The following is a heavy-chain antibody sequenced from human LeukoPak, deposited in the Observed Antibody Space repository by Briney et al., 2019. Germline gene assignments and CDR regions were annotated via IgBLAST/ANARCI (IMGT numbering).Heavy chain of an antibody. J-gene: IGHJ5*02. CDR1: GFTFSSYG. CDR2: IRYDGSNK. Sequence: GGSLRLSCAASGFTFSSYGMHWVRQAPGKGLEWVAFIRYDGSNKYYADSVKGRFTISRDNSKNTLYLQMNSLRAEDTAVYYCAKRGEVVVPAAIIFDHWGQGTLVTVSS. CDR3: AKRGEVVVPAAIIFDH. D-gene: IGHD2-2*01. V-gene: IGHV3-30*02.